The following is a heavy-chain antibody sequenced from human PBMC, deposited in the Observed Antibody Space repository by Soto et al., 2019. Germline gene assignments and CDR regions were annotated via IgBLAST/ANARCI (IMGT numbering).Heavy chain of an antibody. CDR3: AKVGIRARHTRY. CDR2: ISGSGGST. D-gene: IGHD5-18*01. Sequence: GGSVRLSSAASGFSFSSYAMSWVRQAPGKGLEWVSAISGSGGSTYYADSVKGRFTISRDNSKNTLYLQMNSLSAEDTAVYFCAKVGIRARHTRYWGKGILVTVSS. CDR1: GFSFSSYA. J-gene: IGHJ4*02. V-gene: IGHV3-23*01.